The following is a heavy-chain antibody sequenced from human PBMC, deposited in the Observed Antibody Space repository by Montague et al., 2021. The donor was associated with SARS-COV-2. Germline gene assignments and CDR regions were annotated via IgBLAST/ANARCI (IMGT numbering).Heavy chain of an antibody. CDR3: VRASLTKARIAVAGTTVH. Sequence: SLRLSCAASGFTFNNYAMHWVRQAPGKGLEWVAIISYDGSNKYYADSVKGRFAISRDNSKNTLYLQMNSLRAEDTAVYYCVRASLTKARIAVAGTTVHWGQGTLVTISS. CDR1: GFTFNNYA. V-gene: IGHV3-30*09. CDR2: ISYDGSNK. D-gene: IGHD6-19*01. J-gene: IGHJ4*02.